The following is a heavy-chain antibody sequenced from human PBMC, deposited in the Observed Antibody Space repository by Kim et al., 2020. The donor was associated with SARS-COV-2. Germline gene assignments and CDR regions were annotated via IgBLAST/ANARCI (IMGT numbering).Heavy chain of an antibody. V-gene: IGHV1-46*01. Sequence: QKFKGRFTLTRDTSTSTVYMELRSLGSEDTAVYYCARDRDLIVATSRGLDVWGQGTMVTVSS. J-gene: IGHJ6*02. CDR3: ARDRDLIVATSRGLDV. D-gene: IGHD5-12*01.